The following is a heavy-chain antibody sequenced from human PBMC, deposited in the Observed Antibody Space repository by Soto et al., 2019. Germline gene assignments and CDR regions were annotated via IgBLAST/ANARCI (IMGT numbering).Heavy chain of an antibody. Sequence: SVKVSCKASGGTFSNYAINWVRQAPGQGLEWMGGIIPLFGTPNYAQKFQGRVTFTARKSTSTAYMELRSLRSGDTAVYYCARGWETVGTTTPFAYWGQGTLVTVSS. CDR1: GGTFSNYA. D-gene: IGHD1-26*01. CDR2: IIPLFGTP. J-gene: IGHJ4*02. V-gene: IGHV1-69*06. CDR3: ARGWETVGTTTPFAY.